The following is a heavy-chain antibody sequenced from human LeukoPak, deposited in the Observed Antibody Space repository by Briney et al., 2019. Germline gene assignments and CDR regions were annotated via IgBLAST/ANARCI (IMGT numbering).Heavy chain of an antibody. Sequence: GGSLRLSXAASGFTFSSYSMNWVRQAPGKGLEWVSSISSSSSYIYYADSVKGRFTISRDNAKNSLYLQMNSLRAEDTAVYYCAIVRWFGELLNYWGQGTLVTVSS. CDR1: GFTFSSYS. D-gene: IGHD3-10*01. CDR2: ISSSSSYI. CDR3: AIVRWFGELLNY. J-gene: IGHJ4*02. V-gene: IGHV3-21*01.